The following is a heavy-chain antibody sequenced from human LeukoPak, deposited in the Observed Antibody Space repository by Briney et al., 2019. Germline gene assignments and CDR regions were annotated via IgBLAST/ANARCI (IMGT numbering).Heavy chain of an antibody. CDR3: AKDAGAQGYFDY. D-gene: IGHD3-10*01. CDR1: GFTFRSYA. CDR2: VSYDGNNQ. Sequence: GGSLRLSCAASGFTFRSYAMHWVRQAPGTGLEWVSFVSYDGNNQYYADSVKGRFTISRDNSKNTLYLQMNSLRTEDTAVYYCAKDAGAQGYFDYWGQGTLVTVSS. V-gene: IGHV3-30*04. J-gene: IGHJ4*02.